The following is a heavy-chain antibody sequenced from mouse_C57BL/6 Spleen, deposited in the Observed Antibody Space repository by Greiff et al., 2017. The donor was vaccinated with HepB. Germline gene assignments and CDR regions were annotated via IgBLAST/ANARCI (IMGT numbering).Heavy chain of an antibody. CDR3: ARLRYYGSSHWYFDV. CDR1: GYTFTDYN. Sequence: VQLQQSGPELVKPGASVKIPCKASGYTFTDYNMDWVKQSHGKSLEWIGDINPNNGGTIYNQKFKGKATLTVDKSSSTAYMELRSLTSEDTAVYYCARLRYYGSSHWYFDVWGTGTTVTVSS. V-gene: IGHV1-18*01. J-gene: IGHJ1*03. D-gene: IGHD1-1*01. CDR2: INPNNGGT.